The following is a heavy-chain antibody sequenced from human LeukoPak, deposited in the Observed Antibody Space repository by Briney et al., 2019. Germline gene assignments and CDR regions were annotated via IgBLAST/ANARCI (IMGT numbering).Heavy chain of an antibody. CDR3: AKDIDSSSWEAFDI. D-gene: IGHD6-13*01. CDR2: ISWNSGSI. J-gene: IGHJ3*02. V-gene: IGHV3-9*01. Sequence: PGRSLRLSCAASGFTFDDYAMHWVRQAPGKGLEWVSGISWNSGSIGYADSVKGRFTISRDNAKNFLYLQMNSLRAEDTALYYCAKDIDSSSWEAFDIWGQGTMVTVSS. CDR1: GFTFDDYA.